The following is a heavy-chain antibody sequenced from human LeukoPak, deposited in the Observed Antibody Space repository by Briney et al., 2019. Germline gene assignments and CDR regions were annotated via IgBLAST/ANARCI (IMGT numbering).Heavy chain of an antibody. J-gene: IGHJ5*02. Sequence: SETLSLTCTVSGASISSYYWSWIRQPAGKGLEWSGRIYVSGSTTYNPSLESRVTMSLDTSKNQISLKVSSVTAADTAVYYCARDSGTTGEVKFDPWGQGTLVTVSS. CDR3: ARDSGTTGEVKFDP. CDR1: GASISSYY. CDR2: IYVSGST. D-gene: IGHD1-7*01. V-gene: IGHV4-4*07.